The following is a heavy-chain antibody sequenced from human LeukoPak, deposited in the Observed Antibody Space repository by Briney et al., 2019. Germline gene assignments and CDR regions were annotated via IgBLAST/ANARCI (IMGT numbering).Heavy chain of an antibody. CDR3: ARDELSASNDY. CDR2: ICTSGST. CDR1: GGSISSGSYY. J-gene: IGHJ4*02. Sequence: SQTLSLTCTVSGGSISSGSYYWSWIRQPAGKGLEWIGRICTSGSTNYNPSLKSRVTISVDTSKNQFSLKLSSVTAADTAVYYCARDELSASNDYWGQGTLVTVSS. V-gene: IGHV4-61*02. D-gene: IGHD3-16*02.